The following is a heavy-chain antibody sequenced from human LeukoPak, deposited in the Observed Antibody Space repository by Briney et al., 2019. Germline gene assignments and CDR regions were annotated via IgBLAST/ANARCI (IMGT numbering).Heavy chain of an antibody. CDR3: ARDPEGGACDY. D-gene: IGHD1-26*01. CDR2: ITSGASTI. V-gene: IGHV3-48*03. Sequence: GGSLRLSCAASGFTFSSYEMNWVRQAPGKGLEWVSYITSGASTIYYADSVKGRFTISRDNAKNSLYLQMNSLRVEDTAVYYCARDPEGGACDYWGQGTLVTVSS. J-gene: IGHJ4*02. CDR1: GFTFSSYE.